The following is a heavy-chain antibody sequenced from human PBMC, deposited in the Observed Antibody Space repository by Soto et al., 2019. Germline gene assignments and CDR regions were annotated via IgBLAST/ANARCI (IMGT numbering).Heavy chain of an antibody. D-gene: IGHD3-3*01. CDR1: GGSISSYY. V-gene: IGHV4-59*01. CDR2: IYYSGST. CDR3: ARVTDLDFWSGYLYY. Sequence: SETLSLTCTVSGGSISSYYWSWIRQPPGKGLEWIGYIYYSGSTNYNPSLKSRVTISVDTSKNQFSLKLSSVTAADTAVYYCARVTDLDFWSGYLYYWGQGTLVTVPQ. J-gene: IGHJ4*02.